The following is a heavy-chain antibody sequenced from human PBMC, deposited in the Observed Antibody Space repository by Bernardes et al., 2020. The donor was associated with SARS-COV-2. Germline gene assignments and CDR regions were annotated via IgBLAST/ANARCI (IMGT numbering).Heavy chain of an antibody. V-gene: IGHV3-30*01. CDR2: ISYDGSNK. Sequence: GGSLRLSCAASGFTFSSYAMHWVRQAPGKGLEWVAVISYDGSNKYYADSVKGRFTISRDNSKNTLYLQMNSLRAEDTAVYYCARSPGAYFDYWGQGTLVTVSS. CDR3: ARSPGAYFDY. CDR1: GFTFSSYA. J-gene: IGHJ4*02.